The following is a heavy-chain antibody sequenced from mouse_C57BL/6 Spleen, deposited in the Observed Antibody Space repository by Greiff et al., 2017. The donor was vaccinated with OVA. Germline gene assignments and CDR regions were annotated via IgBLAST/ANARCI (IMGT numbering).Heavy chain of an antibody. CDR2: ILPGSGST. CDR3: ASYYGSSYGAY. D-gene: IGHD1-1*01. Sequence: VQLQQSGAELMKPGASVKLSCKATGYTFTGYWIEWVKQRPGHGLEWIGEILPGSGSTNYNEKFKGKATFTADTSSNTAYMQLSSLTTEDAAIYYCASYYGSSYGAYWGQGTLVTVSA. J-gene: IGHJ3*01. CDR1: GYTFTGYW. V-gene: IGHV1-9*01.